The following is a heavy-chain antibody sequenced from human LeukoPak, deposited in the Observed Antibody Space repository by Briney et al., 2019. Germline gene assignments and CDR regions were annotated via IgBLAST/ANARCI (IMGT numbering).Heavy chain of an antibody. Sequence: SETLSLTCTVSGDSISSGDYYWSWIRQPAGKGLEWIGRISSSGSTNYNPSLKSRVTISVDKSKNQFSLKMNSVTAADTAIYFCARGHYDSNGYYSDYFDSWSQGTLVTVSS. CDR1: GDSISSGDYY. D-gene: IGHD3-22*01. V-gene: IGHV4-61*02. J-gene: IGHJ4*02. CDR3: ARGHYDSNGYYSDYFDS. CDR2: ISSSGST.